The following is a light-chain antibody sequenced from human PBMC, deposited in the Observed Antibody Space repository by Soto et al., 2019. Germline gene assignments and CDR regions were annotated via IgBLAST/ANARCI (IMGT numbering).Light chain of an antibody. Sequence: QSALTQPASVSGSPGQSITISCTGTSSDVGGYNYVSWYQQHPGTAPKLMIHDVSNRPSGVSNRFSGSKSGNTASLTITGLQAEDEAADYCSSDTSSSTLVVFGGGTKLTVL. CDR3: SSDTSSSTLVV. CDR2: DVS. J-gene: IGLJ2*01. CDR1: SSDVGGYNY. V-gene: IGLV2-14*01.